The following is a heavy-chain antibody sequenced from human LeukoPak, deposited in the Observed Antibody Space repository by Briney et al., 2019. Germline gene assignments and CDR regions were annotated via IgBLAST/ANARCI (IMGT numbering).Heavy chain of an antibody. J-gene: IGHJ4*02. CDR2: ITGSSSTI. Sequence: PGGSLRLSCAASGFTFSSFGMNWVRQAPGKGLEWVSYITGSSSTIYYADSVKGRFTISRDNAKNSLYLQMNSLRDEDTAVYYCARDAYDTSAYYFFDYWGQGTLVTVSS. V-gene: IGHV3-48*02. D-gene: IGHD3-22*01. CDR3: ARDAYDTSAYYFFDY. CDR1: GFTFSSFG.